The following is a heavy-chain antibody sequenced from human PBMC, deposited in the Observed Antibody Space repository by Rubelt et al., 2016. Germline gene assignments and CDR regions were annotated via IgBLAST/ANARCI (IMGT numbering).Heavy chain of an antibody. V-gene: IGHV4-34*01. CDR2: IIHSGST. CDR1: GGSFSGYY. J-gene: IGHJ4*02. Sequence: QVQLQQWGAGLLKPSETLSLTCAVYGGSFSGYYWTWIRQPPGKGLEWIGEIIHSGSTNYNPSLKTRVTISVDTSKNQFSLILRSVTAADTAVYYCARGDILTKQDFFDLWGQGTLVTVSS. CDR3: ARGDILTKQDFFDL. D-gene: IGHD3-9*01.